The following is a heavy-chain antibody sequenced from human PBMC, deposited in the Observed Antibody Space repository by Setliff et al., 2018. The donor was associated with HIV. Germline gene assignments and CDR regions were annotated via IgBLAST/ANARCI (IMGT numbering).Heavy chain of an antibody. J-gene: IGHJ4*02. Sequence: LSLTCTVSGGSISSYYWSWIRQPAGKGLEWIGRIHTSGSTNYNPSLKSRVAMSVDTSKNQFSLKLSSVTAADTAVYYCARSLIVPAALGDYFDYWGQGTLVTVSS. CDR3: ARSLIVPAALGDYFDY. CDR2: IHTSGST. CDR1: GGSISSYY. V-gene: IGHV4-4*07. D-gene: IGHD2-2*01.